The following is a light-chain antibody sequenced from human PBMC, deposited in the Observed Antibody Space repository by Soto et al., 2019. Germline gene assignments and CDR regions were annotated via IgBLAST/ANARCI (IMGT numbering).Light chain of an antibody. CDR1: QGIRND. J-gene: IGKJ4*01. CDR3: QQYKGYFPLT. CDR2: DAS. V-gene: IGKV1-17*01. Sequence: IQVTQSPSSLSASVGDRVTITCRASQGIRNDLSWYQQKPGKAPKLLVYDASTLQSGVPSRFSGSGSGTEFTLTISSLQPDDFATYYCQQYKGYFPLTFGGGTKVDI.